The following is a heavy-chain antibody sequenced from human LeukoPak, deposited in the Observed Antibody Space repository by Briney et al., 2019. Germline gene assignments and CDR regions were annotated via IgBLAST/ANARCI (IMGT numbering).Heavy chain of an antibody. CDR1: GGSISSYY. J-gene: IGHJ4*02. CDR3: ARVSGGLRSAPIDY. CDR2: IYTSGST. V-gene: IGHV4-4*07. Sequence: PSETLSLTCTVSGGSISSYYWSWIRQPAGKGLEWIWRIYTSGSTNYNPSLKSRVTMSVDPSKNQFSLKLSSVTAADTAVYYCARVSGGLRSAPIDYWGQGTLVTVSS. D-gene: IGHD3-16*01.